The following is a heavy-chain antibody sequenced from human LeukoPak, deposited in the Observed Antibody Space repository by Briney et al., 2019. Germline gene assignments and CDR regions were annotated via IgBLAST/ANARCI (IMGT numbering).Heavy chain of an antibody. V-gene: IGHV1-8*03. CDR2: MNPNSGNT. J-gene: IGHJ6*03. CDR1: GYTFTSYD. CDR3: ARGMLVPAAIYYYYYYMDV. Sequence: ASVKVSCKASGYTFTSYDINWVRQATGQGLEWMGWMNPNSGNTGYAQKFQGRVTITRDTSISTAYMELSSLRSEDTAVYYCARGMLVPAAIYYYYYYMDVWGKGTTVTVSS. D-gene: IGHD2-2*01.